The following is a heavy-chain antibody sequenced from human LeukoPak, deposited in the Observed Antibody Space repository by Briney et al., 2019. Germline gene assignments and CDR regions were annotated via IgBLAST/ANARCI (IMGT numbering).Heavy chain of an antibody. D-gene: IGHD3-16*02. CDR1: GGSISSSSYY. J-gene: IGHJ4*02. Sequence: PSETLSLTCTVSGGSISSSSYYWGWIRQPPGKGLEWIGSIYYSGSTYYNPSLKSRVTISVDTSKNQFSLKLSSVTAADTAVYYCARRRIRLGELSFDYWGQGTLVTVSS. CDR3: ARRRIRLGELSFDY. V-gene: IGHV4-39*01. CDR2: IYYSGST.